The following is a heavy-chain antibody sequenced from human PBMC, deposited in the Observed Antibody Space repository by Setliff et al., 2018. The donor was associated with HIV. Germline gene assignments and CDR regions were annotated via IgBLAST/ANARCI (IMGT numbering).Heavy chain of an antibody. CDR2: IDHSGST. D-gene: IGHD3-10*01. Sequence: KYSETLSLTCAVYGTSLNTYYWTWIRYTPGRGLQWIGQIDHSGSTNYNPSLKSRVTLSVDASKNQFSLKVKSVTAADTATYYCAKKGRYYYGSGVTTDYFDDWGQGTPVTVSS. CDR1: GTSLNTYY. J-gene: IGHJ4*02. V-gene: IGHV4-34*01. CDR3: AKKGRYYYGSGVTTDYFDD.